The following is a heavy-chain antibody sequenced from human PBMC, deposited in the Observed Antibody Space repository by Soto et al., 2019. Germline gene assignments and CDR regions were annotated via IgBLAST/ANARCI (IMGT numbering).Heavy chain of an antibody. Sequence: GGSLRLSCAASGFTFSSYSMNWVRQAPGKGLEWVSSISSSSSYIYYADSVKGRFTISRDNAKNSLYLQMNSLRAEDTAVYYCARGSVVVVTASLRYYGMDVWGQGTTVTV. CDR3: ARGSVVVVTASLRYYGMDV. CDR1: GFTFSSYS. J-gene: IGHJ6*02. V-gene: IGHV3-21*01. D-gene: IGHD2-2*01. CDR2: ISSSSSYI.